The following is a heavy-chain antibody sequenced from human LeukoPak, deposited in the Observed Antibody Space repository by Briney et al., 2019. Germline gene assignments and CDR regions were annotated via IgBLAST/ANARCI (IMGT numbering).Heavy chain of an antibody. CDR1: GYTFTSYY. CDR3: ARDRRMSCSSTSCSPFFDH. V-gene: IGHV1-46*01. CDR2: INPSGGST. D-gene: IGHD2-2*01. J-gene: IGHJ4*02. Sequence: ASVKVSCKASGYTFTSYYMHWVRQAPGQGLEWMGIINPSGGSTSYAQKFQGRVTMTRDTSTSTVYMELSSLRSEDTAVYYCARDRRMSCSSTSCSPFFDHWGQGTLVTVSS.